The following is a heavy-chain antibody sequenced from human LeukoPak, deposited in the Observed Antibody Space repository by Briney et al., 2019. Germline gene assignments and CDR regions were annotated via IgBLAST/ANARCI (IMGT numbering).Heavy chain of an antibody. Sequence: SETLSLTCTVSGGSISSCYWSWIRQPPGKGLEWIGYIYYSGSTNYNPSLKSRVTISVDTSKNQFSLKLSSVTAADTAVYYCARFSDSIAVDYSNYGGDYWGQGTLVTVSS. J-gene: IGHJ4*02. D-gene: IGHD4-11*01. CDR1: GGSISSCY. CDR3: ARFSDSIAVDYSNYGGDY. CDR2: IYYSGST. V-gene: IGHV4-59*01.